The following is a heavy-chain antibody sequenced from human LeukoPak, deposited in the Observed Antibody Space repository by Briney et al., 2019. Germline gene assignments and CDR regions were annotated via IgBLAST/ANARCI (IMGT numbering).Heavy chain of an antibody. CDR2: IRYDGSNK. Sequence: PGGSLRLSCAASGCTFSSYGVHWVRQAPGKGLEWVAFIRYDGSNKYYADSVKGRFTISRDNSKNTLYLQMNSLRAEDTAVYYCAKDPAKGSGWYYFDYWGQGTLVTVSS. CDR1: GCTFSSYG. D-gene: IGHD6-19*01. J-gene: IGHJ4*02. CDR3: AKDPAKGSGWYYFDY. V-gene: IGHV3-30*02.